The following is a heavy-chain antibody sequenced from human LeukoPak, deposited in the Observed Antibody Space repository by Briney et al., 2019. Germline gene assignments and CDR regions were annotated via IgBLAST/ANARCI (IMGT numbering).Heavy chain of an antibody. CDR2: MFDSRNV. Sequence: SETLSLTCSVSGGSMSSTSYYWGWIRQSPGKGLEWIGSMFDSRNVFYNPPLLSRLKMSIDKSRNQFSLKLTSVTVADTAVYYCASRTASALEGYDMWGQGTSVIVSS. V-gene: IGHV4-39*07. J-gene: IGHJ3*02. CDR1: GGSMSSTSYY. CDR3: ASRTASALEGYDM. D-gene: IGHD3-22*01.